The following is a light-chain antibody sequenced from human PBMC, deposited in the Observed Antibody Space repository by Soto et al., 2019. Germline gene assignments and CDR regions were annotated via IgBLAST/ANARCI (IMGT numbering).Light chain of an antibody. V-gene: IGKV1-5*01. CDR3: QRYDGY. CDR2: GAS. J-gene: IGKJ2*01. CDR1: QNINNW. Sequence: DTQMTQSPSTLSASVGDTVTITCRAKQNINNWLAWYQQKPEKVPKLLIYGASTLEDGVPSRFSGSRSGTEFTLTINSLQPHDFATYYCQRYDGYFGQGTKLEIK.